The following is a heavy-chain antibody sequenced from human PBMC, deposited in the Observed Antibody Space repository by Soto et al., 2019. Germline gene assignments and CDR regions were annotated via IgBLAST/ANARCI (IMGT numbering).Heavy chain of an antibody. Sequence: QVQLVESGGGLVKPGGSLRLSCTASGFTFTDHYMTWIRQAPGKGLEWVSYINSGGSNIYYADSVRGRFTNSRDNAKNSVYLQMSSQRAEDTAIYYCARDIRGANWGQGKLVIVSS. CDR1: GFTFTDHY. V-gene: IGHV3-11*01. CDR3: ARDIRGAN. J-gene: IGHJ4*02. CDR2: INSGGSNI. D-gene: IGHD3-10*01.